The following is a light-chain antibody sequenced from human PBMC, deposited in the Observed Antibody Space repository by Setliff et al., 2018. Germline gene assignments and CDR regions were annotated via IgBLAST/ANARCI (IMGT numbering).Light chain of an antibody. CDR2: EIS. J-gene: IGLJ1*01. V-gene: IGLV2-8*01. Sequence: QSALTQPPSASGSPGQSLIISCTGTSRDVGSSTFVSWYQQHPGKAPKLLIYEISKRPSGVPDRFSGSKSGNTASLTVSGLQAEDEADYYCSSYAGTNNPYVFGSGTKVT. CDR1: SRDVGSSTF. CDR3: SSYAGTNNPYV.